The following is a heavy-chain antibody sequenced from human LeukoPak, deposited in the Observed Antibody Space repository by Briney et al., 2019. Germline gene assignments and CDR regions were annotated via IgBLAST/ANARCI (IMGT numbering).Heavy chain of an antibody. D-gene: IGHD1-26*01. Sequence: EASVTVSCKVSGYTLTELSMHWVRQAPGKGLEWMGGFDPEDGEAIYAQKFQGRVTMTEDTSTDTAYMELSSLRSEDTAVYYCATGEPKWELRDAFDIWGQGTMVTVSS. CDR3: ATGEPKWELRDAFDI. V-gene: IGHV1-24*01. CDR1: GYTLTELS. CDR2: FDPEDGEA. J-gene: IGHJ3*02.